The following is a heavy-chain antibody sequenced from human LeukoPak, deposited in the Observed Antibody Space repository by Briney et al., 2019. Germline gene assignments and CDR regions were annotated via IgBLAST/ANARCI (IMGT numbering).Heavy chain of an antibody. CDR3: ARSTSSGWYQRYFDL. Sequence: PGGSLRLSCAASGFTFSDYYMSWIRQAPGKGLEWVSYISSSGSTIYYADSVKGRFTISRDNAKNSLYLQMNSLRAEDTAVYYCARSTSSGWYQRYFDLWGRRTLVTVSS. CDR1: GFTFSDYY. J-gene: IGHJ2*01. D-gene: IGHD6-19*01. CDR2: ISSSGSTI. V-gene: IGHV3-11*01.